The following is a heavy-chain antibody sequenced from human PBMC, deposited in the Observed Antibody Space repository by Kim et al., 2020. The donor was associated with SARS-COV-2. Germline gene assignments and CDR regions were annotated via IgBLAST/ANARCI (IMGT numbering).Heavy chain of an antibody. CDR3: ARAYDSGIEIDS. D-gene: IGHD3-10*01. J-gene: IGHJ5*01. V-gene: IGHV4-59*12. Sequence: KYNPSLKSRVTILVETSKNQFSLNLSSVTAADTAVYYCARAYDSGIEIDSWGQGTLVTVSS.